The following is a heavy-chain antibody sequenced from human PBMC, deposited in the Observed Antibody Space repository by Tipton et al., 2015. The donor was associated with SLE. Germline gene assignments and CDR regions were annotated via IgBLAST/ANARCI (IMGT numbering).Heavy chain of an antibody. CDR3: VRCTSSWHDWYIGMDV. J-gene: IGHJ6*02. D-gene: IGHD6-13*01. CDR1: GYTFTDYY. CDR2: INPNSGGT. V-gene: IGHV1-2*02. Sequence: QLVQSGAEVKKPGASVRVSCKASGYTFTDYYMHWVRQAPGQGLEWMGWINPNSGGTNYAQKFQGRVTMTRDTSISTAYMELSRLRSDDTAVYYCVRCTSSWHDWYIGMDVWGQGTTVTVSS.